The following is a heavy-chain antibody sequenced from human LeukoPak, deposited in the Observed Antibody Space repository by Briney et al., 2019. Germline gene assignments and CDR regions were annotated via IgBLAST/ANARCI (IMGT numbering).Heavy chain of an antibody. CDR2: ISAYNGNT. CDR3: ARAPFSERRVGATDQVDY. D-gene: IGHD1-26*01. Sequence: ASVKVSCKVSGYTLTELSMHWVRQAPGQGLEWMGWISAYNGNTNYAQKLQGRVTMTTDTSTSTAYMELSSLRSEDTAVYYCARAPFSERRVGATDQVDYWGQGTLVTVSS. J-gene: IGHJ4*02. CDR1: GYTLTELS. V-gene: IGHV1-18*01.